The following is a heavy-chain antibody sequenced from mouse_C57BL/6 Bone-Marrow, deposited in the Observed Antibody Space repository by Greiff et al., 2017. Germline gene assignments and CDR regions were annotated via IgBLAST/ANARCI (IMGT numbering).Heavy chain of an antibody. J-gene: IGHJ2*01. V-gene: IGHV1-52*01. Sequence: QVQLKQPGAELVRPGSSVKLSCKASGYTFTSYWMHWVKQRPIQGLEWIGNIDPSDSETHYNQKFKDKATLTVDKSSSTAYMQLSSLTSEDSAVYYCARKGPIYYYGSSYLDYWGQGTTLTVSS. CDR3: ARKGPIYYYGSSYLDY. CDR1: GYTFTSYW. CDR2: IDPSDSET. D-gene: IGHD1-1*01.